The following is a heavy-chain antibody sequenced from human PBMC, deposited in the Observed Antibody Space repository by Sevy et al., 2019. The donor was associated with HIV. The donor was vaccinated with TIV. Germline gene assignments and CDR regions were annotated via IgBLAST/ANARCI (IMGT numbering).Heavy chain of an antibody. V-gene: IGHV3-21*01. D-gene: IGHD3-22*01. CDR2: ISSSSSYI. CDR3: ARVLYYDSSGYSPPGY. Sequence: GGSLRLSCAASGFTFSSYSMNWVRQAPGKGLEWVSSISSSSSYIYYADSVKGRFTISRDNAKNSLYLQMNSLRAEDTAEYYCARVLYYDSSGYSPPGYWGQGTLVTVSS. J-gene: IGHJ4*02. CDR1: GFTFSSYS.